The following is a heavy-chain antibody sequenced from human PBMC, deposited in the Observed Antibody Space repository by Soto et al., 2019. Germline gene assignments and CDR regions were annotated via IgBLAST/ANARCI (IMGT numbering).Heavy chain of an antibody. V-gene: IGHV3-30*01. CDR1: GFTFNTYT. CDR2: ISYDGSKI. Sequence: QVQLEESGGGVVQPGRSLRLSCAASGFTFNTYTIDWVRQVPGKGLEWLAVISYDGSKIFYADSVKGRFTISRDNSKNTLYLQLNSLRPEDTAIYHCARVSGFYFYAMDVWGQGTSVTVSS. D-gene: IGHD3-3*01. J-gene: IGHJ6*02. CDR3: ARVSGFYFYAMDV.